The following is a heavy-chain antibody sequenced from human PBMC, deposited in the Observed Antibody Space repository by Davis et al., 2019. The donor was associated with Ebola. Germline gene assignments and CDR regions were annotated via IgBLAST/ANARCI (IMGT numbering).Heavy chain of an antibody. Sequence: GGSLRLSCAASGFTFSDYYMSWIRQAPGKGLEWVSYISSSGSTIYYADSVKGRFTISRDNAKNSLYLQMNSLRAEDTALYYCAKDSSSSSHYYYGMDVWGKGTTVTVSS. CDR3: AKDSSSSSHYYYGMDV. D-gene: IGHD6-6*01. J-gene: IGHJ6*04. CDR1: GFTFSDYY. V-gene: IGHV3-11*01. CDR2: ISSSGSTI.